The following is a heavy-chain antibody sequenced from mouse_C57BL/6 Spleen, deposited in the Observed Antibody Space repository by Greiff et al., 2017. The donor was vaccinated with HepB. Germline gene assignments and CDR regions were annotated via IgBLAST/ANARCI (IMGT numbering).Heavy chain of an antibody. CDR3: ARGLGLRPPFDY. CDR2: INPSNGGT. J-gene: IGHJ2*01. D-gene: IGHD2-4*01. V-gene: IGHV1-53*01. CDR1: GYTFTSYW. Sequence: QVQLQQSGTELVKPGASVKLSCKASGYTFTSYWMHWVKQRPGQGLEWIGNINPSNGGTNYNEKFKSKATLTVDKSSSTAYMQLSSLTSEDSAVYYCARGLGLRPPFDYWGQGTTLTVSS.